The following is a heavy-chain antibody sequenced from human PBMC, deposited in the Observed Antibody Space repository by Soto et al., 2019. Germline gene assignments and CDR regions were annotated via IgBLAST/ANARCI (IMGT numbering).Heavy chain of an antibody. CDR3: ARHTPQFRDYDYVWGSYRFDY. J-gene: IGHJ4*02. V-gene: IGHV4-39*01. CDR1: GGSISSSSYY. CDR2: IYYSGST. D-gene: IGHD3-16*02. Sequence: SETLSLTCTVSGGSISSSSYYWGWIRQPPGKGLEWIGSIYYSGSTYYNPSLKSRVTISVDTSKNQFSLKLSSVTAADTAVYYCARHTPQFRDYDYVWGSYRFDYWGQGTLVTVSS.